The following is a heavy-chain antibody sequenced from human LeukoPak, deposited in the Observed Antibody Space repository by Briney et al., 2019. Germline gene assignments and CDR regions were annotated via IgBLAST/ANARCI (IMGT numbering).Heavy chain of an antibody. CDR3: AKAGCRSSSCYTVDGMDV. J-gene: IGHJ6*02. CDR2: IYSGGST. V-gene: IGHV3-53*01. D-gene: IGHD2-2*02. CDR1: GFTVSSNY. Sequence: GGSLRLSCAASGFTVSSNYMSWVRQAPGKGLEWVSVIYSGGSTYYADSVKGRFTISRDNSKNTLYLQMYSLRAEDTAVYYCAKAGCRSSSCYTVDGMDVWGQGTTVTVSS.